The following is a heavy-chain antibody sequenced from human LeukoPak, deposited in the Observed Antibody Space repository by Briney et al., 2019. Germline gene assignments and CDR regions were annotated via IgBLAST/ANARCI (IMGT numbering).Heavy chain of an antibody. V-gene: IGHV3-74*01. Sequence: GGSLRLSCAASGFTFKTYWMHWVRQVPGKGLVWVSHSNSDGSRTSYADSVRGRFTISRDNAKNTLYLQMNSLRAEDTAVYYCARDLKGPVNDVFDMWGQGTMVTVSS. J-gene: IGHJ3*02. CDR2: SNSDGSRT. CDR1: GFTFKTYW. CDR3: ARDLKGPVNDVFDM. D-gene: IGHD4-23*01.